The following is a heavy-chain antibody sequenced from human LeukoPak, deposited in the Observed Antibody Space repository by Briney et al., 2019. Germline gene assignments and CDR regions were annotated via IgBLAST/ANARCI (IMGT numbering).Heavy chain of an antibody. J-gene: IGHJ4*02. V-gene: IGHV3-23*01. CDR2: ISNSGGTT. D-gene: IGHD2-21*01. Sequence: QPGGSLRLSCAVSGFTFSRYAMSWVRQAPGKGLEWVSGISNSGGTTYYADSVKGRFTISRDSSKNTLYLQMNSLRVEDTAVYYCANRPGDPYYFDYWGQGTLVTVSS. CDR1: GFTFSRYA. CDR3: ANRPGDPYYFDY.